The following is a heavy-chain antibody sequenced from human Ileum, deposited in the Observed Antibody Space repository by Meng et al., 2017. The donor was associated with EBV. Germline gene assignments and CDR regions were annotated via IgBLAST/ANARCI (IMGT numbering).Heavy chain of an antibody. V-gene: IGHV1-2*06. CDR1: GYTFTGYY. J-gene: IGHJ4*02. CDR2: ITPSSGGT. CDR3: VRANLGSADY. Sequence: QVQLVQSGAAVKKPGASGKVSCKASGYTFTGYYMHWLRQAPGQGLEWVGRITPSSGGTTYAQKFQGRVTMTRDTSISTAYMELSSLRSDDAAIYYCVRANLGSADYWGQGTLVTVSS. D-gene: IGHD7-27*01.